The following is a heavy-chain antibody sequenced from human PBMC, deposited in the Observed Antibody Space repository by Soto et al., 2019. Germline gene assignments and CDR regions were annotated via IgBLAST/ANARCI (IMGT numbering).Heavy chain of an antibody. CDR3: ASRYGDYADAFDI. J-gene: IGHJ3*02. Sequence: XXSPRLAFEASGFTFSSCPLRWVRQAPGKGLESVSNISSSGSTIYYADSVKGRFTISRDNAKNSLYLQMNSLRAEDTAVYYCASRYGDYADAFDIWGQGTMVTVSS. D-gene: IGHD4-17*01. V-gene: IGHV3-48*04. CDR1: GFTFSSCP. CDR2: ISSSGSTI.